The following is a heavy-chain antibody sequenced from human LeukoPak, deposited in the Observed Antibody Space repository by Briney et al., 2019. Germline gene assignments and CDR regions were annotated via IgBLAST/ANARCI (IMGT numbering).Heavy chain of an antibody. J-gene: IGHJ6*02. CDR3: ARGDGSTSPRGYGMDV. CDR1: GYTFTSYG. D-gene: IGHD2-2*01. CDR2: ISAYNGNT. Sequence: ASVKVSCKASGYTFTSYGIIWVRQAPGQGLEWMGWISAYNGNTNYAQKLQGRVTMTTDTSTSTAYMELRSLRSDDTAVYYCARGDGSTSPRGYGMDVWGQGTTVTVSS. V-gene: IGHV1-18*01.